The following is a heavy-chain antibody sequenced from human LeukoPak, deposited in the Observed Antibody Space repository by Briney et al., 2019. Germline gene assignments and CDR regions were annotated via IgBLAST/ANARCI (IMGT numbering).Heavy chain of an antibody. CDR1: GFTFSSYS. CDR2: ISRSSSYI. V-gene: IGHV3-21*01. CDR3: ASLTFVAATRPYYYDSSGSPEDY. D-gene: IGHD3-22*01. Sequence: GGSLRLSCVASGFTFSSYSMNWVRQAPGKGLEWVSSISRSSSYINYADSVKGRFTISRDNAKNSLYLQMNSLRAEDTAVYYCASLTFVAATRPYYYDSSGSPEDYWGQGTLVTVSS. J-gene: IGHJ4*02.